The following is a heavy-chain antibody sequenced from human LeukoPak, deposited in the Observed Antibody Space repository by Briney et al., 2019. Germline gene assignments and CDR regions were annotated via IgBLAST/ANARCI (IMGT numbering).Heavy chain of an antibody. V-gene: IGHV3-21*01. CDR2: ISSSSSYI. CDR1: GFTFSSYS. Sequence: PGGSLRLSCAASGFTFSSYSMNWVRQAPGKGLEWVSSISSSSSYIYYADSVKGRFTISRDNAKNSLYLQMNSLRAEDTAVYYCASIRWDGYNCRWGQGTLVTVSS. CDR3: ASIRWDGYNCR. J-gene: IGHJ4*02. D-gene: IGHD5-24*01.